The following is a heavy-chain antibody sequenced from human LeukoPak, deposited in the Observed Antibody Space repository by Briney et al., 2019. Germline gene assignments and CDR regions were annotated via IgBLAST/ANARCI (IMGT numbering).Heavy chain of an antibody. CDR1: DYTFTNYG. D-gene: IGHD5-18*01. J-gene: IGHJ4*02. Sequence: ASVKVSCKASDYTFTNYGISWVRQAPGQGLEWMGWISTYNGSTNYAQRLQGRVTMTTDTSTSTAYMEVRSLRSDDTAVYYCARDRSGYTYGNWVADFDYWGQGTLVTVSS. CDR2: ISTYNGST. V-gene: IGHV1-18*01. CDR3: ARDRSGYTYGNWVADFDY.